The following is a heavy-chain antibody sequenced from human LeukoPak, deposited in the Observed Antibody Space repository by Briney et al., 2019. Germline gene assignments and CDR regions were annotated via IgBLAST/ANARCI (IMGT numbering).Heavy chain of an antibody. CDR3: ARIRTYYYGSGRTSYYYYGMDV. Sequence: ASVKVSCKASGYTFTSYDINWVRQATGQGIEWMGWMNPNSGNTGYAQKFQGRVTMTRNTSISTAYMELSSLRSEDTAVYYCARIRTYYYGSGRTSYYYYGMDVWGQGTTVTVSS. V-gene: IGHV1-8*01. CDR2: MNPNSGNT. J-gene: IGHJ6*02. CDR1: GYTFTSYD. D-gene: IGHD3-10*01.